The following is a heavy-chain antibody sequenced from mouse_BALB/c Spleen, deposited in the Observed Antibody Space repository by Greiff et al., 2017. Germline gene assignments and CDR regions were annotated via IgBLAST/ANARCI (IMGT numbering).Heavy chain of an antibody. CDR1: GYTFTSYY. V-gene: IGHV1S81*02. Sequence: QVQLKESGAELVKPGASVKLSCKASGYTFTSYYMYWVKQRPGQGLEWIGEINPSNGGTNFNEKFKSKATLTVDKSSSTAYMQLSSLTSEDSAVYYCTSRGAMDYWGQGTSVTVSS. J-gene: IGHJ4*01. CDR2: INPSNGGT. CDR3: TSRGAMDY.